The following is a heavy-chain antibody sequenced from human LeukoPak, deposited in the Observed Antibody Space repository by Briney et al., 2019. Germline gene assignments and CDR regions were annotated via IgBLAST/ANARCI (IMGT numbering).Heavy chain of an antibody. Sequence: KPSETLSLTCTVSGDSISSGASYWSWIRPPAGKGLEWIGHIYTSGSNKYHPSIKSRVAVSLDMSENQFSLTLSSVTAADTAVYYCARAVPGTYYGSDGYYAIWGFKYYMDVWGKGTTVTISS. CDR2: IYTSGSN. CDR1: GDSISSGASY. D-gene: IGHD3-22*01. V-gene: IGHV4-61*09. CDR3: ARAVPGTYYGSDGYYAIWGFKYYMDV. J-gene: IGHJ6*03.